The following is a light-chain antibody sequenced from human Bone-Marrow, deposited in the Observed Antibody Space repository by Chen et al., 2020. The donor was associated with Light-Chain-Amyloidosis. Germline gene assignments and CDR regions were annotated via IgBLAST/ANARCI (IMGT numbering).Light chain of an antibody. V-gene: IGLV2-14*03. Sequence: QSALTQPASVSGSPGQSITISCTGTSSDVGSYNYVSWYQQHPGKAPKLMIYDVSNRPSGVSNRFSVSKSGNTASLTISGLQAEDEADYYCSSYARSTTVIFGGGTKLTVL. CDR3: SSYARSTTVI. CDR1: SSDVGSYNY. J-gene: IGLJ2*01. CDR2: DVS.